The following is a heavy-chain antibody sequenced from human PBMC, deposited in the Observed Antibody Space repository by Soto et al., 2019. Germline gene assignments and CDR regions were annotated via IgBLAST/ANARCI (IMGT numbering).Heavy chain of an antibody. J-gene: IGHJ6*02. Sequence: EVLLLESGGGLVEPGGSLRLSCGASGFTFSNYAMSWVRQAPGKGLEWVSTFGGSDGSAYYADSVKGRFTISRDNSKKTLYPQMNSLRAEDTAVYYCAKHWTGSTCPCMDFWGQGTTVTVSS. CDR3: AKHWTGSTCPCMDF. D-gene: IGHD2-8*02. CDR1: GFTFSNYA. V-gene: IGHV3-23*01. CDR2: FGGSDGSA.